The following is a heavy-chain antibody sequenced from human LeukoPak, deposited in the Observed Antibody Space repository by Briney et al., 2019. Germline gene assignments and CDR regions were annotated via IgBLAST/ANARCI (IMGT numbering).Heavy chain of an antibody. D-gene: IGHD6-13*01. CDR2: IYHSGST. V-gene: IGHV4-4*02. CDR3: AVAAAGTYYYGMDV. Sequence: PSEXLSLTXXVSGGSISSSNWWSWVRQPPGKGLEWIGEIYHSGSTNYNPSLKSRVTISVDKSKNQFSLKLSSVTAADTAVYYCAVAAAGTYYYGMDVWGQGTTVTVSS. J-gene: IGHJ6*02. CDR1: GGSISSSNW.